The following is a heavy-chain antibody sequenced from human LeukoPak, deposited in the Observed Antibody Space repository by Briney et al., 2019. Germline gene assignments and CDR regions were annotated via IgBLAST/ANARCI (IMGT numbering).Heavy chain of an antibody. CDR3: ARAPGSGYAFDS. Sequence: ASVKVSCKASGYTFTGYYIHWVRQAPGQGLEWMGWINPDSGGTKSAQKFQGRVTMTRDTSINTAYMELSRLASDDTAVYYCARAPGSGYAFDSWGQGTQVTVPP. CDR2: INPDSGGT. J-gene: IGHJ4*02. D-gene: IGHD5-12*01. V-gene: IGHV1-2*02. CDR1: GYTFTGYY.